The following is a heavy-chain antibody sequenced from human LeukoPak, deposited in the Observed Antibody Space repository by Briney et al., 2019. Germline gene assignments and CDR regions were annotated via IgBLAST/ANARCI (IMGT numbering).Heavy chain of an antibody. D-gene: IGHD3-3*01. Sequence: GGSLRLSCAASGFTFSSYAMSWVRQAPGKGLEWVSAISGSGGSTYYADSVKGRFTISRDNSKNTLYLQMNSLRAEDTAVYYCARMVRRNVLRFLEWLSPLDYWGQGTLVTVSS. CDR3: ARMVRRNVLRFLEWLSPLDY. CDR2: ISGSGGST. J-gene: IGHJ4*02. CDR1: GFTFSSYA. V-gene: IGHV3-23*01.